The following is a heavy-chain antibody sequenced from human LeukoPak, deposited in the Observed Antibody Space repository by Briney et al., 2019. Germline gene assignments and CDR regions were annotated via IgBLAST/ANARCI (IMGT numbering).Heavy chain of an antibody. CDR3: AREYCTSTSCQFYYFDY. CDR1: GYTFTGYY. Sequence: ASVKVSCTASGYTFTGYYMHWVRQAPGQGLEWMGWINPNSGGTNYAQKFQGRVTMTRDTSISTAYMELSSLRSDDTAMYYCAREYCTSTSCQFYYFDYWGQGTLVTVSS. CDR2: INPNSGGT. V-gene: IGHV1-2*02. J-gene: IGHJ4*02. D-gene: IGHD2-2*01.